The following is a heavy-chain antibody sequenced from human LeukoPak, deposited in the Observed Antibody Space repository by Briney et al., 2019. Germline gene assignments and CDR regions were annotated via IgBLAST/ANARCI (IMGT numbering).Heavy chain of an antibody. CDR1: GYTFTGYY. V-gene: IGHV1-2*06. J-gene: IGHJ4*02. CDR2: INPNSGGT. CDR3: ASTIFGVYYDPYYFDY. D-gene: IGHD3-3*01. Sequence: ASVKVSCKASGYTFTGYYMHWVRQAPGQGLEWMGRINPNSGGTNYAQKFQGRVTITADESTSTAYMELSSLRSEDTAVYYCASTIFGVYYDPYYFDYWGQGTLVTVSS.